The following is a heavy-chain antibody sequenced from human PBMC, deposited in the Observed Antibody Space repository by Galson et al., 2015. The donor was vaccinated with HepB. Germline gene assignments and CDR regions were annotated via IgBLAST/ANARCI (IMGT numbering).Heavy chain of an antibody. D-gene: IGHD3-22*01. Sequence: PALVKPTQTLTLTCTLSGFSLSTRGVGVGWIRQPPGEALEWLALIYWDDDKRYSPSLKSRLTITKDTSKNQVVLTMTNMDPVDTATYYCARQKTYYYDSSGYPNFDYWGQGTLVTVSS. CDR3: ARQKTYYYDSSGYPNFDY. CDR1: GFSLSTRGVG. CDR2: IYWDDDK. V-gene: IGHV2-5*02. J-gene: IGHJ4*02.